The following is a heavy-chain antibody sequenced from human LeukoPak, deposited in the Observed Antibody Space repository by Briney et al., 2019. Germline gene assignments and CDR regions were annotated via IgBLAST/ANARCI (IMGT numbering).Heavy chain of an antibody. Sequence: GGSLRLSCAASGFTFSSYAMSWVRQAPGKGLEWVSAISGGGGSTYYADSVKGRFTISRDNSKNTLYLQMNSLRAEDTAVYYCAKDAYDILTGYFPPNWFDPWGQGTLVTVSS. J-gene: IGHJ5*02. D-gene: IGHD3-9*01. CDR1: GFTFSSYA. CDR2: ISGGGGST. V-gene: IGHV3-23*01. CDR3: AKDAYDILTGYFPPNWFDP.